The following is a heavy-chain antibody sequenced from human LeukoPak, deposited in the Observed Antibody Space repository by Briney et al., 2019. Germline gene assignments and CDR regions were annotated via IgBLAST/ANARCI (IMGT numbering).Heavy chain of an antibody. J-gene: IGHJ4*02. CDR2: ISAYNGNT. CDR3: ARDLGPTGSWYIGLDY. V-gene: IGHV1-18*01. CDR1: GYTFTSYG. Sequence: GGSVKVSCKASGYTFTSYGISWGRQAPGQGLEWMGWISAYNGNTNYAQKLQGRVTMTTDTSTSTAYMELRSLRSDDTAVYYCARDLGPTGSWYIGLDYWGQGTLVTVSS. D-gene: IGHD6-13*01.